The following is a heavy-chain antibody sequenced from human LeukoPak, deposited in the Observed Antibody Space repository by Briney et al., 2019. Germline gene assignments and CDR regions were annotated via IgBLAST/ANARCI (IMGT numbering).Heavy chain of an antibody. CDR3: AKQVGATPYFGY. J-gene: IGHJ4*02. CDR2: TYYRSKWYN. Sequence: KRSQTLSLTCAISGDSVSSNSAAWNWIRQSPSRGLEWLGRTYYRSKWYNDYAVSVKSRININPDTSKNQFSLQLNSVTPEDTAVYYCAKQVGATPYFGYWGQGTLVTVSS. V-gene: IGHV6-1*01. CDR1: GDSVSSNSAA. D-gene: IGHD1-26*01.